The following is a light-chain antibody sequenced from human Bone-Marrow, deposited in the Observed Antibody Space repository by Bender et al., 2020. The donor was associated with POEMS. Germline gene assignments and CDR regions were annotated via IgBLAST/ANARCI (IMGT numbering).Light chain of an antibody. J-gene: IGLJ3*02. CDR3: AVWDDSLNGWV. V-gene: IGLV1-44*01. Sequence: QSVLTQPPSASGTPGQRVTISCSAFSSNIGAHAVNWYQHLPGTAPKLLIYSSHRRPSEVPDRFSGSRSGTSASVAISGLLSEDEADYYCAVWDDSLNGWVFGGGTKLTV. CDR1: SSNIGAHA. CDR2: SSH.